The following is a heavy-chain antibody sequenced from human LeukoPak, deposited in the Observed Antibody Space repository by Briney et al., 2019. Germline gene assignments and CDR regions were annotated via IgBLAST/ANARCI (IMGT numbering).Heavy chain of an antibody. V-gene: IGHV3-33*06. J-gene: IGHJ4*02. CDR1: GFTFSSYG. D-gene: IGHD4/OR15-4a*01. CDR2: IWYDGSNK. CDR3: TKDQGPDYTPLGSATHAY. Sequence: GRSLRLSCAASGFTFSSYGMHWVRQAPGKGLEWVAVIWYDGSNKYYADSVKGRFTISRDNSKNTLYLQMDSLRAEDTAIYYCTKDQGPDYTPLGSATHAYWGQGALVSVSS.